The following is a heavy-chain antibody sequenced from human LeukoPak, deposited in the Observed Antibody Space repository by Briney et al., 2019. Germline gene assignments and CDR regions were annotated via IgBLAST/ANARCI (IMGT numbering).Heavy chain of an antibody. D-gene: IGHD3-22*01. CDR1: GYTFTSYG. CDR2: ISAYNGNT. CDR3: AREITRYYYDSSGYQPFDP. V-gene: IGHV1-18*01. Sequence: GASVNVSCKASGYTFTSYGISWVRQAPGQGLEWMGWISAYNGNTNYAQKLQGRVTMTTDTSTSTAYMELRSLRSDDTAVYYCAREITRYYYDSSGYQPFDPWGQGTLVTVSS. J-gene: IGHJ5*02.